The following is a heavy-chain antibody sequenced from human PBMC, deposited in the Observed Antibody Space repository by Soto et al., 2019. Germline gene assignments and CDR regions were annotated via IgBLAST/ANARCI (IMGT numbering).Heavy chain of an antibody. V-gene: IGHV1-58*01. Sequence: SVKVSCKASGFTFTSSAVQWVRQARGQRLEWIGWIVVGSGNTNYAQKFQERVTITRDMSTSTAYMELSSLRSEDTAVYYCAAGFTRGTYYYDSSGYYRNWFDPWGQGTLVTVSS. J-gene: IGHJ5*02. D-gene: IGHD3-22*01. CDR1: GFTFTSSA. CDR2: IVVGSGNT. CDR3: AAGFTRGTYYYDSSGYYRNWFDP.